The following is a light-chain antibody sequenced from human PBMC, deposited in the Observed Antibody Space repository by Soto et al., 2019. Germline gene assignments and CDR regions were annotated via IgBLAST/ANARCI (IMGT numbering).Light chain of an antibody. CDR3: QSYDSSLSAVV. CDR1: SSNIGAVYD. Sequence: QSVLTQPPSVSGAPGQRVTISCTGSSSNIGAVYDVHWYQQVPGTAPRLLISNNNNRPSGVPDRFSGYKSGTSASLDITGLQPYYEADYYCQSYDSSLSAVVFGGGTKLTVL. J-gene: IGLJ2*01. V-gene: IGLV1-40*01. CDR2: NNN.